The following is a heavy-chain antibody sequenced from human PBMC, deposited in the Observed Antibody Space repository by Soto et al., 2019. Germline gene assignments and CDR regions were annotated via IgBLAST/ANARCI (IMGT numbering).Heavy chain of an antibody. CDR3: ARPAQDIVATALAY. J-gene: IGHJ4*02. CDR2: IIPIFGTA. CDR1: GGTFSSYA. D-gene: IGHD5-12*01. V-gene: IGHV1-69*13. Sequence: SVKVSCKASGGTFSSYAISCVRQAPGQGLEWMGGIIPIFGTANYAQKFQGRVTITADESTSTAYMELSSLRSEDTAVYYCARPAQDIVATALAYWGQGTLVTVSS.